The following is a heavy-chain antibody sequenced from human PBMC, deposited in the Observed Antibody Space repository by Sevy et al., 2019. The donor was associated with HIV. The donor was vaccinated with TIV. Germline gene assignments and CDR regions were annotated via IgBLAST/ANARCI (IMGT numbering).Heavy chain of an antibody. V-gene: IGHV3-48*03. CDR3: ARGAWGGIDY. CDR1: GFTLSTYG. J-gene: IGHJ4*02. Sequence: GGSLRLSCAASGFTLSTYGMNWVRQAPRKGLEWVSYISSSGSTIYYADSVKGRFTISRDSAKNSLYLQMNSLRAEDTAVYYCARGAWGGIDYWGQGSLVTVSS. CDR2: ISSSGSTI. D-gene: IGHD3-16*01.